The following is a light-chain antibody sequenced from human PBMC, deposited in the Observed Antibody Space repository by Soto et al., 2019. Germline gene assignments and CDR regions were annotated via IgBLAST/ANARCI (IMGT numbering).Light chain of an antibody. V-gene: IGLV2-8*01. CDR1: SNDVGGYAY. CDR3: SSYVAGNTVV. Sequence: QSALTQPASVSGSPGQSITISCTGTSNDVGGYAYVSWYQQYPGKAPKLVISEVIKRPSGVPDRFSGSKSGNTASLTVSGLQAEDEADYYCSSYVAGNTVVFGGGTKVTVL. J-gene: IGLJ2*01. CDR2: EVI.